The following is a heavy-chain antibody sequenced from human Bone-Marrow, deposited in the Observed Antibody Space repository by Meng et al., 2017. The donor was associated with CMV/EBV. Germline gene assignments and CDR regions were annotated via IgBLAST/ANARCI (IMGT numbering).Heavy chain of an antibody. Sequence: GESLKISCAASGFTFSSYSMNWVRQAPGKGLEWVSYISSSSSTIYYADSVKGRFTISRDNAKNSLYLQMNSLRAEDTAVYYCARDGVIAAAVPNWFAPWGPGNLV. J-gene: IGHJ5*02. D-gene: IGHD6-13*01. CDR2: ISSSSSTI. CDR3: ARDGVIAAAVPNWFAP. V-gene: IGHV3-48*04. CDR1: GFTFSSYS.